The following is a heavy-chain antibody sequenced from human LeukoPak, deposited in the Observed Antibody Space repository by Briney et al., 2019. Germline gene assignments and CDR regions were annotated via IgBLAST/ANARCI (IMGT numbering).Heavy chain of an antibody. CDR2: ISSSSSYT. CDR3: AVYYYDSSGYYYFDC. CDR1: VFTFSDYY. Sequence: GGSLRLSCAASVFTFSDYYMSWIRQAPGKGLEWVSYISSSSSYTNYADSVKGRFTISRDNAKNSLYLQMNSLRAEDTAVYYCAVYYYDSSGYYYFDCWGQGTLVTVSS. D-gene: IGHD3-22*01. V-gene: IGHV3-11*06. J-gene: IGHJ4*02.